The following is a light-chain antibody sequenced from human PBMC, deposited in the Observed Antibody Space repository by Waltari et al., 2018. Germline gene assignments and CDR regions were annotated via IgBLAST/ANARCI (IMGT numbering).Light chain of an antibody. CDR2: WAT. Sequence: DIVVTQSPDSLPVSLGERAPIHCTSCQTLLFDSDKKNYMAWYQQKPGLPPRLRVYWATTRQPGVPDQFSGSGSGTDFSLTIDNLQPEDVAVYYCHQYVTAPWTFGQGTRLEI. V-gene: IGKV4-1*01. CDR3: HQYVTAPWT. CDR1: QTLLFDSDKKNY. J-gene: IGKJ1*01.